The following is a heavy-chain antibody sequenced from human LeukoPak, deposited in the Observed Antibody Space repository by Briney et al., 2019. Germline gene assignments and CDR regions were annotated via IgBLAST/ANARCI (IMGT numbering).Heavy chain of an antibody. D-gene: IGHD3-9*01. Sequence: PGGSLRLSCAASGFIFNTFNMNWFRQAPGKGLEWVSSINSGGDYKYYADAVKGRFTTYRDNAKNSLSLQLNSLRVEDTAIYYCARGHYDVLASSYKWTPDYWGQGTLVSVSS. CDR2: INSGGDYK. J-gene: IGHJ4*02. CDR1: GFIFNTFN. CDR3: ARGHYDVLASSYKWTPDY. V-gene: IGHV3-21*01.